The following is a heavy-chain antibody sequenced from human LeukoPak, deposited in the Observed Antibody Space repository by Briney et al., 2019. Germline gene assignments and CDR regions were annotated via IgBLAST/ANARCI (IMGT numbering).Heavy chain of an antibody. Sequence: GGSLRLSCVASGFTFSDYWMTWVRQAPGTGLEWVANIKQDGNEKYYVDSVKGRFTISRDNAKNSLHLQMDNLRAEDTAVFYCTREVGVTNSYYNGMDVWGQGTTVTVS. D-gene: IGHD1-26*01. V-gene: IGHV3-7*03. CDR1: GFTFSDYW. CDR2: IKQDGNEK. J-gene: IGHJ6*02. CDR3: TREVGVTNSYYNGMDV.